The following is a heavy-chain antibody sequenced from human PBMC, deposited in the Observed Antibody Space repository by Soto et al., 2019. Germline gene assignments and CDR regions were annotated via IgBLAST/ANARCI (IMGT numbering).Heavy chain of an antibody. J-gene: IGHJ6*02. CDR1: GYTFTSYG. CDR2: ISAYNGNT. D-gene: IGHD2-2*02. CDR3: ASGYCISTSCYTPDYYGMDV. Sequence: GASVKVSCKASGYTFTSYGISWVRQAPGQGLEWMGWISAYNGNTNYAQKLQGRVTMTTDTSTSTAYMELRSLRSDDTAVYYCASGYCISTSCYTPDYYGMDVWGQGTKVTVSS. V-gene: IGHV1-18*01.